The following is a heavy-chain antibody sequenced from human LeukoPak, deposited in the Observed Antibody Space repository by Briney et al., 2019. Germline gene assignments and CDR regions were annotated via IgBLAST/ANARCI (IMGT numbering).Heavy chain of an antibody. D-gene: IGHD3-22*01. CDR3: ARDRRDSSGYLWFDP. CDR2: ISAYNGNT. J-gene: IGHJ5*02. CDR1: GYTFTSYG. V-gene: IGHV1-18*01. Sequence: GASVKVSCKASGYTFTSYGISWVRQAPGQGLEWMGWISAYNGNTNYAQKLQGRVTMTTDTSTSTAYMELRSLRSDDTAVYYCARDRRDSSGYLWFDPWGQGTLVTVSS.